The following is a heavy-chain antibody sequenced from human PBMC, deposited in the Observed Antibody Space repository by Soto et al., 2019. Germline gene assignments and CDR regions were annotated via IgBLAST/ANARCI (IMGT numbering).Heavy chain of an antibody. J-gene: IGHJ6*03. Sequence: SETLSLTCTVSGGSISSSSYYWGWIRQPPGKGLEWIGSIYYSGSTYYNPSLKSRVTISVDTSKNQFSLKLSSVTAADTAVYYCARQSVPRNYYYYYYMDVWGKGTTVTVSS. CDR3: ARQSVPRNYYYYYYMDV. D-gene: IGHD1-1*01. CDR2: IYYSGST. V-gene: IGHV4-39*01. CDR1: GGSISSSSYY.